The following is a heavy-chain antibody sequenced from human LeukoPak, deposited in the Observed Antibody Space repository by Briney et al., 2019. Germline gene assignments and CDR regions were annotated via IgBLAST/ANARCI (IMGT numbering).Heavy chain of an antibody. CDR3: ARGLHYVDV. CDR2: IYKTGHA. J-gene: IGHJ6*04. D-gene: IGHD3-10*01. Sequence: SETLSLTCTVSGGSFTGISSYWTWLRQPPGKELEWIGKIYKTGHADYNPSLKSRVTLSVDTTNNQFSLRLTSVTAADTAVYYCARGLHYVDVWGKGITVSVSS. V-gene: IGHV4-39*02. CDR1: GGSFTGISSY.